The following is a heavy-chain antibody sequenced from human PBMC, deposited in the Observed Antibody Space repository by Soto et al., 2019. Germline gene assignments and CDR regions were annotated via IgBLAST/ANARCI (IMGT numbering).Heavy chain of an antibody. J-gene: IGHJ4*02. V-gene: IGHV4-39*01. D-gene: IGHD4-17*01. CDR1: GGSISSSSYY. Sequence: NPSETLSLTCTVSGGSISSSSYYWGWIRQPPGKGLEWIGSIYYSGSTYYNPSLKSRVTISVDTSKNQFSLKLSSVTAADTAVYYCARRNYGGNYYFDYWGQGTLVTVSS. CDR2: IYYSGST. CDR3: ARRNYGGNYYFDY.